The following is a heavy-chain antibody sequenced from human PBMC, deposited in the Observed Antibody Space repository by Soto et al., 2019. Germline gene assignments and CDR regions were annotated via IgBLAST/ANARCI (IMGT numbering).Heavy chain of an antibody. CDR2: MNPNSGNT. CDR1: GYTFTSYD. Sequence: ASVKVSCKASGYTFTSYDINWVRQATGQGLEWMGWMNPNSGNTGYAQKFQGRVTMTRNTSISTAYMELSSLRSEDTAVYYCARAAPYYYDSSGYFYYWGQGTLVTVS. D-gene: IGHD3-22*01. V-gene: IGHV1-8*01. J-gene: IGHJ4*02. CDR3: ARAAPYYYDSSGYFYY.